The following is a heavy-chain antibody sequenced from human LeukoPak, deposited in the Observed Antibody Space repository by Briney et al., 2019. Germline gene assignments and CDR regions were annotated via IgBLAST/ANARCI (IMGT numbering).Heavy chain of an antibody. V-gene: IGHV3-53*01. CDR1: GLTVSSNY. J-gene: IGHJ5*02. D-gene: IGHD2-2*01. CDR2: IYSSGST. Sequence: GGSLRLSCAASGLTVSSNYMSWVRQAPGKGLEWISVIYSSGSTYYADSVKGRFTISRDNSKNTLYLQMNSLRAEDTAVYYCARGAPYCSSTSCYVNWFDPWGQGTLATVPS. CDR3: ARGAPYCSSTSCYVNWFDP.